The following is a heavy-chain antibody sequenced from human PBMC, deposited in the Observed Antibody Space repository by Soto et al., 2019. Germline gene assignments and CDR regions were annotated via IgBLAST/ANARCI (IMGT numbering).Heavy chain of an antibody. D-gene: IGHD3-3*01. Sequence: ASVKVSCKASGYTFTSYGISWVRQAPGQGLEWMGWISAYNGNTNYAQKLQGRVTMTTDTSTSTAYMELRSLRSDDTAVYYCARVPPTIRFLEWLSYFDYWGQGTLVTSPQ. V-gene: IGHV1-18*04. J-gene: IGHJ4*02. CDR3: ARVPPTIRFLEWLSYFDY. CDR2: ISAYNGNT. CDR1: GYTFTSYG.